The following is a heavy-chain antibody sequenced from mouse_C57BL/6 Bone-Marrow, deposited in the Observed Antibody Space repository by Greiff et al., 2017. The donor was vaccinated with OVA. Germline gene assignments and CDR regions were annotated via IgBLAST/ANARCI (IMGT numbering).Heavy chain of an antibody. CDR1: GYTFTSYG. J-gene: IGHJ1*03. CDR3: ARGGGSRHWYFDV. V-gene: IGHV1-81*01. D-gene: IGHD1-1*01. Sequence: VQLQESGAELARPGASVKLSCKASGYTFTSYGISWVKQRTGQGLEWIGEIYPRSGNTYYNEKFKGKATLTADKSSSTGYMELRSLTSEDSAVYFCARGGGSRHWYFDVWGTGTTVTVSS. CDR2: IYPRSGNT.